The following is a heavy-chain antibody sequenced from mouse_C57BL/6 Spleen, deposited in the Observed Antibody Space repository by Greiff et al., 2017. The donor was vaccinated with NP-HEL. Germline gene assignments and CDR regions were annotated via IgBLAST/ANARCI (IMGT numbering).Heavy chain of an antibody. CDR2: IYPGDGDT. D-gene: IGHD6-1*01. V-gene: IGHV1-80*01. CDR1: GYAFSSYW. Sequence: QVQLQQSGAELVKPGASVKISCKASGYAFSSYWMNWVKQRPGKGLEWIGQIYPGDGDTNYNGKFKGKATLTADKSSSTAYMQLSSLTSEDSAVYFCAKGGIWQRGVGAMDYWGQGTSVTVSS. J-gene: IGHJ4*01. CDR3: AKGGIWQRGVGAMDY.